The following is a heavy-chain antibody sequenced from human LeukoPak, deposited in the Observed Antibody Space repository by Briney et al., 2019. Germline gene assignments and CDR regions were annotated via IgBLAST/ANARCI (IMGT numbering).Heavy chain of an antibody. V-gene: IGHV4-61*05. CDR2: IYYSGST. J-gene: IGHJ3*02. Sequence: SETLSLTCTVSGGSISSSSYYWGWIRQPPGKGLEWIGYIYYSGSTNYNPSLKSRVTISVDTSKNQFSLKLSSVTAADTAVYYCARTPWELRAFDIWGQGTMVTVSS. CDR1: GGSISSSSYY. D-gene: IGHD1-26*01. CDR3: ARTPWELRAFDI.